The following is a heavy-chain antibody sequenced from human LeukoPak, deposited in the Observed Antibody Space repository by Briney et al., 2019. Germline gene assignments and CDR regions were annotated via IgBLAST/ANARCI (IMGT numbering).Heavy chain of an antibody. D-gene: IGHD1-26*01. J-gene: IGHJ6*03. CDR1: GFTFSSYW. CDR2: IKQDGSEK. Sequence: GGPLRLSCTASGFTFSSYWMSWVRQAPGKGLEGVANIKQDGSEKYHVDSVKGRFTISRDNAKNSLYLQMNSLRAEDTAVYYCARDFYEWELLLYYYYYMDIWGKGTTVTVSS. CDR3: ARDFYEWELLLYYYYYMDI. V-gene: IGHV3-7*01.